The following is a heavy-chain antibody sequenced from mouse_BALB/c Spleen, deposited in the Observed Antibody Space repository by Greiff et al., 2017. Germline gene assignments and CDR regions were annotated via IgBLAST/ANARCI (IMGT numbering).Heavy chain of an antibody. J-gene: IGHJ2*01. CDR2: INSNGGST. D-gene: IGHD2-1*01. Sequence: EVQLVESGGGLVQPGGSLKLSCAASGFTFSSYGMSWVRQTPDKRLELVATINSNGGSTYYPDSVKGRFTISRENAKNTLYLQMSRLKSEDTAMYYCARDGYCNYDYWGQGTTLTVSS. V-gene: IGHV5-6-3*01. CDR1: GFTFSSYG. CDR3: ARDGYCNYDY.